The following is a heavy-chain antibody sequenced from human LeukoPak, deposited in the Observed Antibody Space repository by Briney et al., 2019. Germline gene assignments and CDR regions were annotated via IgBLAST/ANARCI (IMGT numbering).Heavy chain of an antibody. Sequence: PGGSLRLSCAASGFTFSSYGMHWVRQAPGKGLEWVAFIRYDGNNKYYADSVKGRFTISRDNSKNTLYLQLNSLRAEDTAVYYCAKDSYYYASGSYYGVDYWGQGTLVTVSS. V-gene: IGHV3-30*02. CDR2: IRYDGNNK. J-gene: IGHJ4*02. D-gene: IGHD3-10*01. CDR3: AKDSYYYASGSYYGVDY. CDR1: GFTFSSYG.